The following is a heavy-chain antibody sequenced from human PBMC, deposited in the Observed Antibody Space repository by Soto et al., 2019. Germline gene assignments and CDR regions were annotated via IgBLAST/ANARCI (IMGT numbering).Heavy chain of an antibody. J-gene: IGHJ6*02. CDR3: ASEGGGAGYYYGMDV. D-gene: IGHD6-19*01. CDR1: GFTFSSYE. Sequence: GGSLRLSCAASGFTFSSYEMNWVRQAPGKGLEWVSYISSSGSTIYYADSVKGRFTISRDNAKNSLYLQMNTLRAEYTAVYYFASEGGGAGYYYGMDVWGQGTTVTVSS. V-gene: IGHV3-48*03. CDR2: ISSSGSTI.